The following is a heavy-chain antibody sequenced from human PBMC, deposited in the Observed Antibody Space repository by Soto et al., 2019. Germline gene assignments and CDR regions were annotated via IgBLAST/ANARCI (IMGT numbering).Heavy chain of an antibody. CDR1: GYTLTGLS. Sequence: GASLKVSCKPSGYTLTGLSIRCLRQAPGKGLEWMGGFDPEDGETIYAQKFQGRVTMTEDTSTDTAYMELSSLRSEDTAVYYCATVPLDYYDSSGYSRYYFDYWG. J-gene: IGHJ4*01. CDR3: ATVPLDYYDSSGYSRYYFDY. CDR2: FDPEDGET. V-gene: IGHV1-24*01. D-gene: IGHD3-22*01.